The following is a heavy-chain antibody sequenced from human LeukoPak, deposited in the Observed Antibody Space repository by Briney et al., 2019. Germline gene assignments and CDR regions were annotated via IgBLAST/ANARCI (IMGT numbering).Heavy chain of an antibody. CDR1: GFTFSDFW. J-gene: IGHJ4*02. Sequence: LRLSCAGSGFTFSDFWMTWVRQTPGKGLEWIGYIYYSGSTYYNPSLKSRVTISVDTSKNQFSLKLSSVTAADTAVYYCARESRGNILTGYHLGYWGQGTLVTVSS. D-gene: IGHD3-9*01. V-gene: IGHV4-30-4*08. CDR2: IYYSGST. CDR3: ARESRGNILTGYHLGY.